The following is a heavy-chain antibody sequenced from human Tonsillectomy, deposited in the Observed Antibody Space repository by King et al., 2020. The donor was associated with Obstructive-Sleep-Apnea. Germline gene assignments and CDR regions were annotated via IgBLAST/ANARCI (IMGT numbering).Heavy chain of an antibody. J-gene: IGHJ3*02. D-gene: IGHD3-22*01. CDR3: ARDQDSSGYYSGAFDI. Sequence: QLQESGPGLVKPSQTLSLNCTVSGGSISSGGYYWSWIRQHPGKGLEWMGYTYYSGSTYYNPSPKSRVTISVDTSKNQFSLKLSSVTAADTAVYYCARDQDSSGYYSGAFDIWGQGTMVTVSS. CDR2: TYYSGST. V-gene: IGHV4-31*03. CDR1: GGSISSGGYY.